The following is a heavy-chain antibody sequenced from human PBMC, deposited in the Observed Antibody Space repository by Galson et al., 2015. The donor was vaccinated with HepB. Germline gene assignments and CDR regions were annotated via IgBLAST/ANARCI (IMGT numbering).Heavy chain of an antibody. J-gene: IGHJ5*02. D-gene: IGHD3-16*01. V-gene: IGHV3-23*01. Sequence: SLRLSCAGSGFIFRHHAMAWIRQAPGKGLEWVSGINGRGSTRSSSDAVKGRFSISRDNSKDTVFLQMDNLRAEDTAVYYCVKEGSWFGGDWFDPWGQGAPVTVS. CDR2: INGRGSTR. CDR1: GFIFRHHA. CDR3: VKEGSWFGGDWFDP.